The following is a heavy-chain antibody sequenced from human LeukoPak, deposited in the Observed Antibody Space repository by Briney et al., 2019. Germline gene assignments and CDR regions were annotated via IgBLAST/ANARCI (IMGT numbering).Heavy chain of an antibody. Sequence: PGGSPRLSCAASGFTFSSYGMHWVRQAPGKGLEWVAVISYDGSNKYYADSVKGRFTISRDNSKNTLYLQMNSLRAEDTAVYYCAKDQGFGSQWLVLNYYGMDVWGQGTTVTVSS. V-gene: IGHV3-30*18. CDR3: AKDQGFGSQWLVLNYYGMDV. CDR2: ISYDGSNK. D-gene: IGHD6-19*01. J-gene: IGHJ6*02. CDR1: GFTFSSYG.